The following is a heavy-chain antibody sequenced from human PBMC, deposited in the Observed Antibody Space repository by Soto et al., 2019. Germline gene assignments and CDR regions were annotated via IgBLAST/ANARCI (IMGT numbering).Heavy chain of an antibody. V-gene: IGHV4-39*07. J-gene: IGHJ4*02. CDR2: IYYSGST. D-gene: IGHD5-18*01. Sequence: SEALSLTCTVSGGSISSSSYYWGWIRQPPGRGLEWIGSIYYSGSTYYNPSLKRRVIISVDTSKNQFSLSLTSVTAADTAVYYCAREYTYGSNFFDCWGQGALVTVSS. CDR1: GGSISSSSYY. CDR3: AREYTYGSNFFDC.